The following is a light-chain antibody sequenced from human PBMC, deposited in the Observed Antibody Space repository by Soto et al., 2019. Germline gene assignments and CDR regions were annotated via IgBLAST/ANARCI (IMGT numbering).Light chain of an antibody. CDR2: HAS. Sequence: DIQMTQSPSTLSASIGDRVTITCRAIQTINNWLAWYQQNPGKAPNLLIDHASTLETGVPSRFSGSAFGTEFPLTISSLQPDYFANYYCQHYNCYPWTFGQVTKVEIK. CDR1: QTINNW. CDR3: QHYNCYPWT. V-gene: IGKV1-5*01. J-gene: IGKJ1*01.